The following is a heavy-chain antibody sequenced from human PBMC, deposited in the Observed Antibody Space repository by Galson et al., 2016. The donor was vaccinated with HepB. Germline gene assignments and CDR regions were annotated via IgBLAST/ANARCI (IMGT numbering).Heavy chain of an antibody. CDR3: ARGPGIQRWLLFDY. V-gene: IGHV3-30*15. CDR1: GFDFGGHA. Sequence: SLRLSCAASGFDFGGHAMHWVRQAPGRGLEWVSVISYPGNDKFYVDSVRGRFTVSRDNSRDILYLQMSSLRPEDTAVYYCARGPGIQRWLLFDYWGQGARVTVSS. D-gene: IGHD5-18*01. CDR2: ISYPGNDK. J-gene: IGHJ4*02.